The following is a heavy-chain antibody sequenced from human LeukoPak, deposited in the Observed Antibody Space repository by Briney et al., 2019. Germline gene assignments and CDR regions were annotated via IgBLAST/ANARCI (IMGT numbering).Heavy chain of an antibody. CDR2: ISSSGSTI. J-gene: IGHJ4*02. D-gene: IGHD4-17*01. CDR3: ARDSPSPTGY. CDR1: VFTFSSYE. Sequence: GGSLRLSCAASVFTFSSYEMNWVRQAPGKGLEWVSYISSSGSTIYYAHSVKGRFTISRDNAKNSLHLQMNRLRAEDTAVYYCARDSPSPTGYWGQGTLVTVSS. V-gene: IGHV3-48*03.